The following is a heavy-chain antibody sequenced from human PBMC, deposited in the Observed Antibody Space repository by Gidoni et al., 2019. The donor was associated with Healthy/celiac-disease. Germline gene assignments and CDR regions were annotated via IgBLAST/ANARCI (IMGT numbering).Heavy chain of an antibody. Sequence: EVQLVESGGGLVQPGGSLRLSCAASGFTFSSYDMNWVRQAPGKGLEWVSYISSSGSTIYYADSVKGRFTISRDNAKNSLYLQMNSLRAEDTAVYYCARERYFDWLLHAYYYYGMDVWGQGTTVTVSS. CDR1: GFTFSSYD. CDR2: ISSSGSTI. J-gene: IGHJ6*02. V-gene: IGHV3-48*03. D-gene: IGHD3-9*01. CDR3: ARERYFDWLLHAYYYYGMDV.